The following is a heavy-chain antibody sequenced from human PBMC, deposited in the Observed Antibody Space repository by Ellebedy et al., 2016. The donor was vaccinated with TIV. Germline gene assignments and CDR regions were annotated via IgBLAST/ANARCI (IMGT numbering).Heavy chain of an antibody. V-gene: IGHV3-30*07. Sequence: PGGSLRLSCAATFDISASSMHWVRQAAGKGREWVAVVSYDGSNTYYADSLKGRFTISRDNAKNSLYLEMKSLRAEDTAVYSCATPAPDYWGQGTLVTVSS. CDR1: FDISASS. J-gene: IGHJ4*02. CDR3: ATPAPDY. CDR2: VSYDGSNT.